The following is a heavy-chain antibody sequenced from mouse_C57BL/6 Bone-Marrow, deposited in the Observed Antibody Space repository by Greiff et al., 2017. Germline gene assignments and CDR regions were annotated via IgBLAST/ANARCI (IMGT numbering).Heavy chain of an antibody. CDR1: GYTFTSYW. Sequence: VQLQQPGAELVKPGASVKLSCKASGYTFTSYWMHWVKQRPGQGLEWIGMIHPKIGSTNYNEKFKSKATLTLDKSSSTAYMQLSSLTSEDSAVYYCARGGYGSYWYFDVWGTGTTVTVSS. CDR3: ARGGYGSYWYFDV. D-gene: IGHD1-1*01. J-gene: IGHJ1*03. V-gene: IGHV1-64*01. CDR2: IHPKIGST.